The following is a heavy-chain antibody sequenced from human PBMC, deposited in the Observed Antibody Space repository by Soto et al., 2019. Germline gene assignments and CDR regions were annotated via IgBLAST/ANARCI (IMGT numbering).Heavy chain of an antibody. Sequence: GGSLRLSCAASGFTFSSYDMHWVRQATGKGLEWVSAIGTAGDPYYPGSVKGRFTISRENAKNSLYLQMNSLRAGDTAVYYCARMDYLDYSASGYWGQGTLVTVSS. CDR2: IGTAGDP. J-gene: IGHJ4*02. D-gene: IGHD4-4*01. CDR1: GFTFSSYD. CDR3: ARMDYLDYSASGY. V-gene: IGHV3-13*05.